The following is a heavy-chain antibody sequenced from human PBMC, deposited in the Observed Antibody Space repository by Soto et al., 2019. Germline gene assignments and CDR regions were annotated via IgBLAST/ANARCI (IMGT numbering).Heavy chain of an antibody. J-gene: IGHJ4*02. CDR2: ISSSSSYT. V-gene: IGHV3-11*05. CDR1: GFTFSDYY. Sequence: QVQLVESGGGLVKPGGSLRLSCAASGFTFSDYYMSWIRQAPGKGLEWVSYISSSSSYTNYADSVKGRFTISRDNAKNPLYLQMNSLRAEDTAVYYCARRWGEMGATTFDYWGQGTLVTVSS. D-gene: IGHD1-26*01. CDR3: ARRWGEMGATTFDY.